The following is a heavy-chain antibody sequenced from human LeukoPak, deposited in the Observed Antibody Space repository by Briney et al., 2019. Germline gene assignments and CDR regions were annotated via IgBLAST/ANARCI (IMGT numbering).Heavy chain of an antibody. D-gene: IGHD2-15*01. J-gene: IGHJ4*02. CDR1: GGSFSGYY. CDR2: INHSGST. V-gene: IGHV4-34*01. Sequence: SETLSLTCAVDGGSFSGYYWSWIRQPPGKGLEWIGEINHSGSTNYNPSLKSRVTISVDTSKNQFSLELSSVTAADTAVYYCARGVVAAPQTFDYWGQGTLVTVSS. CDR3: ARGVVAAPQTFDY.